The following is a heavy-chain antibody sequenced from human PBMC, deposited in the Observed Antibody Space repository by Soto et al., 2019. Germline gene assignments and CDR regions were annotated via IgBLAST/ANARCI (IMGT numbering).Heavy chain of an antibody. D-gene: IGHD3-10*01. CDR3: ATTTTFRGAMITNINFDV. CDR1: GYTVTEFA. Sequence: WASVKVSCKISGYTVTEFAIHWVRQAPGKGLEWMGCFDPEGGEAVYAQKWHGRVTVTENTVTGTAYMELSGLKSDDTAVYYCATTTTFRGAMITNINFDVWGQGTTVTVSS. J-gene: IGHJ4*02. V-gene: IGHV1-24*01. CDR2: FDPEGGEA.